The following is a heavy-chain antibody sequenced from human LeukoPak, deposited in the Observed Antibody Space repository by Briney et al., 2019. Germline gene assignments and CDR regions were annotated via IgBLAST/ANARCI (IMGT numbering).Heavy chain of an antibody. CDR3: ARSLRVRGVPDYMDV. CDR1: GFSFSNYW. D-gene: IGHD3-10*02. Sequence: GGSLRLSCAASGFSFSNYWMHWVRQAPGKGLEWVSVIHKNAITYYADTVKGRFTISRDNSKNMLYLQMNSLRAEDTAVYYCARSLRVRGVPDYMDVWGKGTTVIISS. J-gene: IGHJ6*03. CDR2: IHKNAIT. V-gene: IGHV3-53*01.